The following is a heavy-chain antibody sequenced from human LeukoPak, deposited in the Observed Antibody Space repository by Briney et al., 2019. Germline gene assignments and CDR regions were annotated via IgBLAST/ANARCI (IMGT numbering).Heavy chain of an antibody. V-gene: IGHV4-39*01. Sequence: SETLSLTCAVSGGSISSSSHYWGWIRQAPGKSLECIGTIYYSGSSYYNPSLKSRVTMSVDTSKNQFSLRLSSVTAADTAVYYCARLPAITTYYYYYMDVWGQGTRVTVSS. CDR2: IYYSGSS. CDR1: GGSISSSSHY. D-gene: IGHD5-12*01. CDR3: ARLPAITTYYYYYMDV. J-gene: IGHJ6*03.